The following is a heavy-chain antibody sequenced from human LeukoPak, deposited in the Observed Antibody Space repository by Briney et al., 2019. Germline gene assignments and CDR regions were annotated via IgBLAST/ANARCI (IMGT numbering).Heavy chain of an antibody. D-gene: IGHD5-12*01. V-gene: IGHV1-46*01. J-gene: IGHJ5*02. CDR1: GYTFTSYY. Sequence: GASVKVSCKASGYTFTSYYIHWVRQAPGQGLEWMGIINPSGGSTSYAQKFQGRVTMIRDTSTSTVYMELSSLRSEDTAIYYCAREARGYDWGVERNWFDPWGQGTLVTVSP. CDR2: INPSGGST. CDR3: AREARGYDWGVERNWFDP.